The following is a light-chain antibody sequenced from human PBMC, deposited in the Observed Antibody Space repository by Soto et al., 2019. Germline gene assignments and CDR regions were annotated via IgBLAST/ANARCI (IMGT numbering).Light chain of an antibody. V-gene: IGKV3-15*01. J-gene: IGKJ1*01. CDR3: QQYDNWPQT. CDR1: QIIMRKY. Sequence: EIVLTQSPGTLSLSPGERATLSCRASQIIMRKYLAWYQQRFGQAPRLLIYGASTRATGIPARFSGTGSGTDFTLTVSSLQSEDFAVYYCQQYDNWPQTFGQGTKVDIK. CDR2: GAS.